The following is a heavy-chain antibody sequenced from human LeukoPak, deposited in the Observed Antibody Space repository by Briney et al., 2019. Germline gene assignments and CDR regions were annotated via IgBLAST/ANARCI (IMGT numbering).Heavy chain of an antibody. V-gene: IGHV4-4*02. Sequence: SGTLSLTCAVSGGSISSSNWWSWVRQPPGKALEWIGEIYHSGSTNYNPSLKSRVTISVDKSKNQFSLKLSSVTAADTAVYYCASPRGGSYFGLDYWGQGTLVTVSS. CDR3: ASPRGGSYFGLDY. CDR1: GGSISSSNW. CDR2: IYHSGST. J-gene: IGHJ4*02. D-gene: IGHD1-26*01.